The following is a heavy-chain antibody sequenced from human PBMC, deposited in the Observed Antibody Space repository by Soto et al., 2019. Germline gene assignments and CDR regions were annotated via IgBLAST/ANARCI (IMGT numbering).Heavy chain of an antibody. Sequence: QVQLQESGPGLVKPSETLSLTCTVSGGSVSSGSYYWSWIRQPPGKGLEWIGYIYYSGSTNYNPSLKSRVTISVDTSKNQFSLKLSSVTAADTAVYYCARSQDFGVTKRGFDYWGQGTLVTDSS. D-gene: IGHD3-3*01. V-gene: IGHV4-61*01. CDR2: IYYSGST. CDR1: GGSVSSGSYY. J-gene: IGHJ4*02. CDR3: ARSQDFGVTKRGFDY.